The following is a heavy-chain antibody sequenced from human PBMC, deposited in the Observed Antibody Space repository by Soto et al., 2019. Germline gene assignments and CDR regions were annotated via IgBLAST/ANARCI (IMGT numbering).Heavy chain of an antibody. CDR1: GYTFTSYG. CDR3: ATRMAEANLDAFDI. Sequence: ASVKASCKASGYTFTSYGISWVRQAPGQGLEWMGWISAYNGNTNYAQKLQGRVTMTTDTSTSTAYMELRSLRSDDTAVYCCATRMAEANLDAFDIWGQGTMVTVS. V-gene: IGHV1-18*04. J-gene: IGHJ3*02. CDR2: ISAYNGNT. D-gene: IGHD6-25*01.